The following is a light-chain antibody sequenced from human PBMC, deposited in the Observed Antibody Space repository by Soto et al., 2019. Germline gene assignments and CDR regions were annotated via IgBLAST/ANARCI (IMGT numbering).Light chain of an antibody. CDR1: QSISSW. J-gene: IGKJ1*01. CDR3: QQYNS. CDR2: KAS. Sequence: DIQMTQSPSTVSASVGDRVTITCRASQSISSWLAWYQQKPGKAPKLLIYKASSLESGVPSRFSGSGSGTEFTLTISSLQPDDFATYYCQQYNSFGQGTKVDIK. V-gene: IGKV1-5*03.